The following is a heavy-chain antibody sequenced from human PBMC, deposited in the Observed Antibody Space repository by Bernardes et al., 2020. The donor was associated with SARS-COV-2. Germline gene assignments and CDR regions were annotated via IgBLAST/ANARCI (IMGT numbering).Heavy chain of an antibody. V-gene: IGHV3-15*01. CDR2: IKNKADYGTT. CDR3: TAGLGLTDHDY. Sequence: GGSLSPPRAAPGFILNNAWMRLVRPAPGKGREWVGRIKNKADYGTTDYAAPVKGRFTISRDDSKNTLYLQMNSLKTEDTAVYYCTAGLGLTDHDYWGQGTLVIVSS. J-gene: IGHJ4*02. D-gene: IGHD3-9*01. CDR1: GFILNNAW.